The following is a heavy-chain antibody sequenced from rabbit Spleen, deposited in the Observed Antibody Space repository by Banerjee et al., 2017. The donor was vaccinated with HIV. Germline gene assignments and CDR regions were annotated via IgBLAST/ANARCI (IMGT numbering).Heavy chain of an antibody. CDR1: GVSFSGNSY. CDR3: ARDLTDIIGWNFGW. CDR2: IDTGSSGFT. J-gene: IGHJ4*01. D-gene: IGHD1-1*01. V-gene: IGHV1S40*01. Sequence: QSLEESGGDLVKPGASLTLTCIVSGVSFSGNSYMCWVRQAPGKGLEWIACIDTGSSGFTYFASWAKGRFTISKTSSTTVTLQMASLTAADTATYFCARDLTDIIGWNFGWWGPGTLVTVS.